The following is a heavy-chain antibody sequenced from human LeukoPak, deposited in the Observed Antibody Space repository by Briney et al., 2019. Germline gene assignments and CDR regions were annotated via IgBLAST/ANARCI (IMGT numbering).Heavy chain of an antibody. CDR1: GGSISSGSYY. CDR2: IYTSGST. Sequence: SETLSLTCTVSGGSISSGSYYWSWIRQPAGKGLEWIGRIYTSGSTNYNPSLKSRVTISVDTSKNQFSLKLSSVTAADTAVYYWARDRSWGFVFDYWGQGTLVTVSS. D-gene: IGHD7-27*01. V-gene: IGHV4-61*02. CDR3: ARDRSWGFVFDY. J-gene: IGHJ4*02.